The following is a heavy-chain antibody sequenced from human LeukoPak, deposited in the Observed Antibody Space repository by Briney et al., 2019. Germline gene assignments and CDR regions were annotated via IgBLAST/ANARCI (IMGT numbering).Heavy chain of an antibody. CDR3: AKDFGVWGSYRYCFDC. V-gene: IGHV3-23*01. CDR2: ISGSGGST. D-gene: IGHD3-16*02. Sequence: PGGSLRLSCAASGFTFSSYGMSWVRQAPGKGLEWVSAISGSGGSTYYPDSVKGRFTISRDNSKNTLYLQVSSLRAEDTAVYYCAKDFGVWGSYRYCFDCWGQGTLVTVSS. CDR1: GFTFSSYG. J-gene: IGHJ4*02.